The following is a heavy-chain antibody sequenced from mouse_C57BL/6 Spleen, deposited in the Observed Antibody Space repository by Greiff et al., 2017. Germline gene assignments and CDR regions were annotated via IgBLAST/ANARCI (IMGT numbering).Heavy chain of an antibody. Sequence: EVQLMESGAELVRPGASVKLSCTASGFNIKDDYMHWVKQRPEQGLEWIGWIDPENGDTEYASKFQGKATITADTSSNTAYLQLSSLTSEDTAVYYCTTRYGSPFAYWGQGTLVTVSA. J-gene: IGHJ3*01. CDR3: TTRYGSPFAY. V-gene: IGHV14-4*01. CDR1: GFNIKDDY. D-gene: IGHD1-1*01. CDR2: IDPENGDT.